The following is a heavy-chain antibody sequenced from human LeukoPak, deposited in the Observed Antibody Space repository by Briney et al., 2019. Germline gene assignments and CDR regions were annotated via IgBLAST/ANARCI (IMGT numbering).Heavy chain of an antibody. J-gene: IGHJ4*02. CDR2: ISSSGSTI. Sequence: PGGALRLSCAASGFTFSSYEMNWVRQAPGKGLEWVSYISSSGSTIYYADSVKGRFTISRDNAKNSLYLQMNSLRAEDTAVYYCARVSAGAKGGYWGQGTLVTVSS. D-gene: IGHD1-26*01. CDR3: ARVSAGAKGGY. V-gene: IGHV3-48*03. CDR1: GFTFSSYE.